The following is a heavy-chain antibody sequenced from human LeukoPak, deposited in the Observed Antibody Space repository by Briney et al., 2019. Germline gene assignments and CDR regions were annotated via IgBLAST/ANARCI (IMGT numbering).Heavy chain of an antibody. CDR2: INPNSGGT. CDR3: ARDRYCSGGSCYGATPTDP. CDR1: GYTFTGYY. Sequence: ASVRVSCKASGYTFTGYYMHWVRQAPGQGLEWMGWINPNSGGTYYAQKFQGRVTMTRDTSISTAYMELSRLRSDDTAVYYCARDRYCSGGSCYGATPTDPWGQGTLVTVSS. D-gene: IGHD2-15*01. J-gene: IGHJ5*02. V-gene: IGHV1-2*02.